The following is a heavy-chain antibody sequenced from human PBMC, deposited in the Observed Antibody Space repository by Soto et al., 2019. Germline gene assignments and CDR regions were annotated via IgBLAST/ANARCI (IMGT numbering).Heavy chain of an antibody. J-gene: IGHJ4*02. CDR1: GGSISGYY. D-gene: IGHD3-22*01. CDR2: IYASVRT. V-gene: IGHV4-4*07. CDR3: ARGEIRGYDY. Sequence: QVQLQESGPGLVRPSETLSLTCSVSGGSISGYYWSWIRQPAGKGLEWVGRIYASVRTNYAPSLQSRVTLSLDTSENQFSLRLISVTAADTAIYYCARGEIRGYDYWGQGTLVTVS.